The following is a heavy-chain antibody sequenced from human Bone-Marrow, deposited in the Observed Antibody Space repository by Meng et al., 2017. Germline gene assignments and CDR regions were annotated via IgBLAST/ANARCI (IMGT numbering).Heavy chain of an antibody. J-gene: IGHJ4*02. CDR3: ARDSGEGVGY. CDR1: GGSISSYY. Sequence: QVQLQESGPGLVKPSETLSLTCTVSGGSISSYYWSWIRQPPGKGLEWIGYIYYSGSTYYNPSLKSRVTISVDTSKNQFSLKLSSVTAADTAVYYCARDSGEGVGYWGQGTLVTVSS. D-gene: IGHD2-21*01. V-gene: IGHV4-59*12. CDR2: IYYSGST.